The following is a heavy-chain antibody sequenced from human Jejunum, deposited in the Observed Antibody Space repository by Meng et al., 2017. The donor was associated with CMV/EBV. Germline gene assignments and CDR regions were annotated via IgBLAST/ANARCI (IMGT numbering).Heavy chain of an antibody. J-gene: IGHJ4*02. CDR2: FKGVNGDT. D-gene: IGHD3-3*01. Sequence: SVYTFTNYPIHCLLQDPGQRLEWRGWFKGVNGDTYYSQPLQGRIPFTRDTSASAVYMEINRLTSEDTAVYYCARPPFNVFGDYFDYWGRGTLVTVSS. CDR3: ARPPFNVFGDYFDY. V-gene: IGHV1-3*01. CDR1: VYTFTNYP.